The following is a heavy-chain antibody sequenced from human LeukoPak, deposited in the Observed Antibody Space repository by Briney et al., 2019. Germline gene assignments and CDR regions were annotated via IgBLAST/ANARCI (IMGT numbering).Heavy chain of an antibody. V-gene: IGHV4-30-2*01. D-gene: IGHD3-10*01. CDR2: IYHSGST. Sequence: PSQTLSLTCAVSGGSISSGGYSWSWIRQPPGKGLEWIGYIYHSGSTYYNPSLKSRVTISVDRSKNQFSLKLSSVTAADTAVYYCARGYGSGSYSVYYYGMDVWGKGTTVTVSS. CDR3: ARGYGSGSYSVYYYGMDV. CDR1: GGSISSGGYS. J-gene: IGHJ6*04.